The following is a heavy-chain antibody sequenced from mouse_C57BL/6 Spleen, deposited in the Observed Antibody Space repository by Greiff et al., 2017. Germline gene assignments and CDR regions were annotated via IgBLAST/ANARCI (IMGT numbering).Heavy chain of an antibody. J-gene: IGHJ4*01. Sequence: EVQLQESGGGLVKPGGSLKLSCAASGFTFSDYGMHWVRQAPEKGLEWVAYISSGSSTIYYADTVKGRFSISRDNAKNTLFLQMTSLRSEDTAMYYCARAQHYSGSSYSRDYWGQGTSVTVSS. CDR1: GFTFSDYG. D-gene: IGHD1-1*01. CDR2: ISSGSSTI. V-gene: IGHV5-17*01. CDR3: ARAQHYSGSSYSRDY.